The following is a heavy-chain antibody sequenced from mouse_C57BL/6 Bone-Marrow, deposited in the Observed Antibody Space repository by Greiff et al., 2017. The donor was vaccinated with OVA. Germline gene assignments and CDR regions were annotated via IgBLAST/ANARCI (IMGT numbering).Heavy chain of an antibody. CDR1: GFTFSSYG. CDR3: ARPPWAMDY. Sequence: EVKLMESGGDLVKPGGSLKLSCAASGFTFSSYGMSWVRQTPDKRLEWVATISSGGSYTYYPDSVKGRFTISRDNAKNTLYLQMSSLKSEDTAMYYCARPPWAMDYWGQGTSVTVSS. V-gene: IGHV5-6*01. CDR2: ISSGGSYT. J-gene: IGHJ4*01.